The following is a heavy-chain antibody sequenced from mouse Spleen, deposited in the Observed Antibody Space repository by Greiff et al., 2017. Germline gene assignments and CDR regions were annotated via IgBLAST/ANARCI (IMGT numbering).Heavy chain of an antibody. Sequence: VKLQQPGAELVRPGSSVKLSCKASGYTFTSYWMDWVKQRPGQGLEWIGNIYPSDSETHYNQKFKDKATLTVDKSSSTAYMQLSSLTSEDSAVYYCARYGYDVPMDYWGQGTSVTVSS. CDR3: ARYGYDVPMDY. CDR2: IYPSDSET. J-gene: IGHJ4*01. D-gene: IGHD2-2*01. CDR1: GYTFTSYW. V-gene: IGHV1-61*01.